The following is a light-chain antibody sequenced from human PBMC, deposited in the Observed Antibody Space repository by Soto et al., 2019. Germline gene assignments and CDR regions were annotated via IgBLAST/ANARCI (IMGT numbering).Light chain of an antibody. V-gene: IGKV4-1*01. Sequence: DIVMTQSPDSLAVSLGERATINCKSSQSMLYSSNNKNSLAWFQQQPGQPPKLLIYWASTRESGVPDRFSGSGSGTDFTLTISSLQAEDVAVYYCQQYYSSVVTFGQGTRLEIK. J-gene: IGKJ5*01. CDR3: QQYYSSVVT. CDR1: QSMLYSSNNKNS. CDR2: WAS.